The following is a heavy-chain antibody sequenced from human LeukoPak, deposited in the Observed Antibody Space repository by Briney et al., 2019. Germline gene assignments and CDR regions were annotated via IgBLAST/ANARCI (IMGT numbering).Heavy chain of an antibody. V-gene: IGHV1-69*10. Sequence: SVKVSRKASGGTFNSYGIIWVRQAPGQGLEWMGGIIPILGTANYAQKFQGRVTISADKSTSTAYMELSSLRSEDTAVYYCGRGARPPHYYYYMDVWGKGTTVTVSS. CDR2: IIPILGTA. CDR1: GGTFNSYG. D-gene: IGHD5-12*01. CDR3: GRGARPPHYYYYMDV. J-gene: IGHJ6*03.